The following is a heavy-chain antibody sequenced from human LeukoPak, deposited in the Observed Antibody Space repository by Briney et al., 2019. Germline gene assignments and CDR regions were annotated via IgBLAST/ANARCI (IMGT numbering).Heavy chain of an antibody. J-gene: IGHJ4*02. CDR1: GFTVSSSNY. V-gene: IGHV3-33*08. CDR2: IWYDGSNK. CDR3: ARGHSSSWYFDY. Sequence: PGGSLRLSCAASGFTVSSSNYMNWVRHAPGKGLEWVAVIWYDGSNKYYADSVKGRFTISRDNSKNTLYLQMNSLRAEDTAVYYCARGHSSSWYFDYWGQGTLVTVSS. D-gene: IGHD6-13*01.